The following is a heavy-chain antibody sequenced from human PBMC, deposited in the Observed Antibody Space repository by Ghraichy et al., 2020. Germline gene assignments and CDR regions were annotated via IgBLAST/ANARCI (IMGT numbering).Heavy chain of an antibody. D-gene: IGHD2-15*01. Sequence: SETLSLTCAVYGGSFSGYYWSWIRQPPGKGLEWIGEINHSGSTNYNPSLKSRVTISVDTSKNQFSLKLSSVTAADTAVYYCARSSKHLGYCSGGSCYPASRYYYDSMDAWGQGATVTVSS. V-gene: IGHV4-34*01. CDR1: GGSFSGYY. CDR3: ARSSKHLGYCSGGSCYPASRYYYDSMDA. J-gene: IGHJ6*02. CDR2: INHSGST.